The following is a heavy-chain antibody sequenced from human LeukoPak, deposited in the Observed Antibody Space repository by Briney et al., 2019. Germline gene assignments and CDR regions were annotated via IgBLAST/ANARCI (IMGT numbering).Heavy chain of an antibody. D-gene: IGHD6-19*01. CDR1: GGSISSYY. Sequence: SETLSLTCTVSGGSISSYYWSWIRQPAGKGLEWIGRIYTSGSTNYNPSLKSRVTMSVDTSKNQFSLKLSSVTAGYTAVYYCARVPRIAVAGNYFDYWGRGTLVIVSS. CDR3: ARVPRIAVAGNYFDY. J-gene: IGHJ4*02. V-gene: IGHV4-4*07. CDR2: IYTSGST.